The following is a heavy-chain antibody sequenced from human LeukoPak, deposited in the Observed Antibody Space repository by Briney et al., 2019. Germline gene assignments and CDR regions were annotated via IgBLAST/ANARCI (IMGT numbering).Heavy chain of an antibody. D-gene: IGHD3-22*01. CDR3: ARVYDSSSSPSYNWFDP. J-gene: IGHJ5*02. CDR2: ITSSSSYI. CDR1: GFTFSSYN. V-gene: IGHV3-21*01. Sequence: GGSLRLSCAASGFTFSSYNMNWVRQAPGKGLEWVSSITSSSSYIYYADSVKGRFTISRDNARNSLYLQMNSLRAEDTAVYYCARVYDSSSSPSYNWFDPWGQGTLVTVSS.